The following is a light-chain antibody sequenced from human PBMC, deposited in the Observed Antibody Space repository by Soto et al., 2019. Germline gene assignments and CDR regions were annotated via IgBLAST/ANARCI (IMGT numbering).Light chain of an antibody. CDR1: SSNIGDNP. CDR3: AAWDDSLNAL. V-gene: IGLV1-44*01. CDR2: IND. J-gene: IGLJ1*01. Sequence: QSVLTQPPSASGTPGQRITISCSGSSSNIGDNPVNWYQQLPGAAPNLLIYINDRRPSGVPDRFSGSKSGTSASLAISGLQPEDEADYYCAAWDDSLNALFGTGTKVTVL.